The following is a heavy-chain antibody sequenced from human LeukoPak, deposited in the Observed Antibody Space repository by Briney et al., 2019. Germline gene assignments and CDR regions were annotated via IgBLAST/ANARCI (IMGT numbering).Heavy chain of an antibody. Sequence: KSGGSLRLSCAASGFTFTTYRMEWVRQAPGKGLEWVSSISSSSSYTYYADSVKGRFTISRDNAKNSLYLQVNSLRAEDTAVYYCARGTGTTAYFDYWGQGTLVTVSS. CDR3: ARGTGTTAYFDY. D-gene: IGHD1-1*01. CDR1: GFTFTTYR. CDR2: ISSSSSYT. J-gene: IGHJ4*02. V-gene: IGHV3-21*01.